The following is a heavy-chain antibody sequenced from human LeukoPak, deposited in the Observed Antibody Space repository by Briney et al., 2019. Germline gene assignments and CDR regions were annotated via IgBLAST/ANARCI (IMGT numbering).Heavy chain of an antibody. Sequence: GGSLRLSCAASGFTVSSNYMSWVRQAPGKGLEWVSVTYSGGSTYYADSVKGRFTISRDSSKNTLYLQMDSLRAEDTAVYYCARERCSGGNCYRGGFDPWGLGTLVTVSS. D-gene: IGHD2-15*01. V-gene: IGHV3-53*01. CDR2: TYSGGST. J-gene: IGHJ5*02. CDR1: GFTVSSNY. CDR3: ARERCSGGNCYRGGFDP.